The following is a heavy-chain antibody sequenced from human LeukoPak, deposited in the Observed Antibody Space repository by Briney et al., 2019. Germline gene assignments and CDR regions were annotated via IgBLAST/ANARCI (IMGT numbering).Heavy chain of an antibody. CDR1: GFTFSSYW. CDR3: AKDHGSSDWYYFDY. V-gene: IGHV3-74*01. Sequence: GGSLRLSCAASGFTFSSYWMHWVRQAPGKGLVWVARINTNGSPTQYADSVKGRFTISRDNSKNTLYLQMNTLRADDTAVYYCAKDHGSSDWYYFDYWGQGTLATVSS. J-gene: IGHJ4*02. D-gene: IGHD6-13*01. CDR2: INTNGSPT.